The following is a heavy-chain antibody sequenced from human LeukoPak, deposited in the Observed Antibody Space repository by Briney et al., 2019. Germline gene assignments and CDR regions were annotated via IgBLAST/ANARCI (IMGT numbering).Heavy chain of an antibody. J-gene: IGHJ4*02. CDR2: TNHSGST. CDR3: ARVRDGYFDY. D-gene: IGHD5-24*01. V-gene: IGHV4-34*01. Sequence: SETLSLTCAVYVGSFSVYYWSWIRQPPGKGLEWIGETNHSGSTNYNPSLKSRVTISVDTSKNQFSLKLSSVTAADTAVYYCARVRDGYFDYWGQGTLVTVSS. CDR1: VGSFSVYY.